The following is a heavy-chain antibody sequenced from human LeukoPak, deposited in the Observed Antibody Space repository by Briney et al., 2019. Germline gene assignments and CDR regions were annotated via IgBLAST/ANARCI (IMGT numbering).Heavy chain of an antibody. CDR2: IYPGDSDT. CDR3: ATRGAIDYYDSSGYYFNDDPPDAFDI. J-gene: IGHJ3*02. V-gene: IGHV5-51*01. Sequence: GESLKISCKASGYSFINYWIGWVRQMPGKGLEWMGIIYPGDSDTRYSPSFQGQVTISADKSISTAYLQWSSLKASDTAMYYCATRGAIDYYDSSGYYFNDDPPDAFDIWGQGTMVTVSS. CDR1: GYSFINYW. D-gene: IGHD3-22*01.